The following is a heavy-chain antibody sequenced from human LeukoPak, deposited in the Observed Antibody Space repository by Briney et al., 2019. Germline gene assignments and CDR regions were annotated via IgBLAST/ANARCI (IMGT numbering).Heavy chain of an antibody. D-gene: IGHD6-19*01. CDR2: IWYDGSNK. CDR1: GFTFSSYG. Sequence: GGSLRLSCAASGFTFSSYGMHWVRQAPGKGLEWVAVIWYDGSNKYYADSVKGRFTISRDNSKNTLYQQMNSLRAEDTAVYYCARDLSSSGAFDIWGQGTMVTVSS. J-gene: IGHJ3*02. CDR3: ARDLSSSGAFDI. V-gene: IGHV3-33*01.